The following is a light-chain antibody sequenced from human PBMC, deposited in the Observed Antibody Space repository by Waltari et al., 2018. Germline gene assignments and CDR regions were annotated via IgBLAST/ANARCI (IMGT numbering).Light chain of an antibody. CDR3: QQATGFPPFT. CDR2: GAS. J-gene: IGKJ3*01. CDR1: QYISSR. V-gene: IGKV1D-12*01. Sequence: IKMTQSPYYVYASEGDRVTITCRASQYISSRLAWFQQKPGTAPKLLIYGASNLQSGVPSRFSGSGSGTDFTLTINSLQPEDFATYYCQQATGFPPFTFGPGTKVDIK.